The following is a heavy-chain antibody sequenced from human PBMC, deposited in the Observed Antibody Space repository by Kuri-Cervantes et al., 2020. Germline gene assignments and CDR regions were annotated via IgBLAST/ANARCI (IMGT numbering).Heavy chain of an antibody. V-gene: IGHV1-2*02. CDR2: INPNSGGT. Sequence: ASVKVSCKASGYTFTGYYMYWVRQAPGQGLEWMGWINPNSGGTNYAQKFQGRVTMTRDTSTSTAYMELRSLRSDDTAVYYCARDGGIVVNYFDYWGQGTLVTVSS. J-gene: IGHJ4*02. D-gene: IGHD2-2*01. CDR1: GYTFTGYY. CDR3: ARDGGIVVNYFDY.